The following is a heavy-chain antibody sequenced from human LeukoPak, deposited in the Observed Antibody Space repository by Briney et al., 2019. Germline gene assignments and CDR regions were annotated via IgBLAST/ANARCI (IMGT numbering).Heavy chain of an antibody. J-gene: IGHJ4*02. CDR1: GFTFSSYS. D-gene: IGHD4-17*01. CDR2: ISSSSSYI. V-gene: IGHV3-21*01. CDR3: AREVSPTTVTTAEDY. Sequence: GGSLRLSCAASGFTFSSYSMNWVRQAPGKGLEWVSSISSSSSYIYYADSVKGRFTISRDNAKNSLYLQMNSLRAEDTAVYYCAREVSPTTVTTAEDYWGQGTLVTVSS.